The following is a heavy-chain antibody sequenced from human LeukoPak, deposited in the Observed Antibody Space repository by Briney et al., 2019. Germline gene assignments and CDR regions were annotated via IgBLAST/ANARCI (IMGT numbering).Heavy chain of an antibody. Sequence: GGSLRLSCAASGFTFSSYSMNWVRQAPGKGLEWVSYISNSSSTIYYADSVKGRFTISRDNAKNSLYLQMNSLRAEDTAVYYCARDALVTYWNYGGGPFDPWGQGTLVTVSS. CDR3: ARDALVTYWNYGGGPFDP. D-gene: IGHD1-7*01. V-gene: IGHV3-48*01. CDR1: GFTFSSYS. J-gene: IGHJ5*02. CDR2: ISNSSSTI.